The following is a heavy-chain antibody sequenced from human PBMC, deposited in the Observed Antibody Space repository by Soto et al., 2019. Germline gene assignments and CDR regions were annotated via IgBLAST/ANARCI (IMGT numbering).Heavy chain of an antibody. Sequence: AASVKVSCKASGYTFINYSVTWVRQAPGQGLEWMGWITAYKGNTNYAQKFQGRVTMTTDPSTSTAYMELRSLTSDDTAVYFCAKLLDARWGAFDVWGQGTLVTVSS. J-gene: IGHJ3*01. CDR2: ITAYKGNT. D-gene: IGHD2-21*01. V-gene: IGHV1-18*01. CDR3: AKLLDARWGAFDV. CDR1: GYTFINYS.